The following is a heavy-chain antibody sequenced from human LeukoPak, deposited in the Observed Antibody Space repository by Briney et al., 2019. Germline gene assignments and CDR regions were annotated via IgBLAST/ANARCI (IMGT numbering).Heavy chain of an antibody. D-gene: IGHD6-13*01. Sequence: SETLSLTCTVSGGSISSYYWSWIRQPAGKGLEWIGRIYTSGSTNYNPSLKSRVTMSVDTSKNQFSLKLSSVTAADTAVYYCARCLRPYSSSWDDAFDIWGQGTMVTVSS. V-gene: IGHV4-4*07. CDR1: GGSISSYY. CDR2: IYTSGST. J-gene: IGHJ3*02. CDR3: ARCLRPYSSSWDDAFDI.